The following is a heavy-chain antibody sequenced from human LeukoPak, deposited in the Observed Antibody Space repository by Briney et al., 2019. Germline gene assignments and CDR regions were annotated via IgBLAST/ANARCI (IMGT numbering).Heavy chain of an antibody. CDR3: ARVLGKYAFDF. J-gene: IGHJ3*01. CDR2: ISTSSSDT. Sequence: GGSLRLSCSASGFTFSDYYMGWMRQAPGKGLEWVSYISTSSSDTNYADSVRGRFTISRDDAKNALYLQVNSLRAEDTAVYYCARVLGKYAFDFWGLGTMVTVSS. CDR1: GFTFSDYY. V-gene: IGHV3-11*05.